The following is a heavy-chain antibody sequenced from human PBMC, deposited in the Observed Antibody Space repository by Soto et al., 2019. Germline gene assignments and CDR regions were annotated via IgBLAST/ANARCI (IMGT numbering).Heavy chain of an antibody. J-gene: IGHJ4*01. D-gene: IGHD3-22*01. V-gene: IGHV3-48*01. CDR3: TTDSYITSIIVRFDY. CDR1: GFSFSNYN. Sequence: PGGSLRLSCAASGFSFSNYNMNWVRQAPGKGLEWVSIIYSSSSPIYYADSVKGRFTISRDNARNSLYLEMNSLQTEDTAIYYCTTDSYITSIIVRFDYWGHGTLVTVSS. CDR2: IYSSSSPI.